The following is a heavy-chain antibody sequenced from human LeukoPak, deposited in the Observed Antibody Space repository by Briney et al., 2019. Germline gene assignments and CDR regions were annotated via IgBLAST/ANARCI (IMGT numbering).Heavy chain of an antibody. CDR3: ARVYYGAPYYYYGMDV. V-gene: IGHV3-7*04. CDR2: IKQDGSEK. Sequence: GGSPRLSCAASGFTFSSYWMSWVRQAPGKGLEWVANIKQDGSEKYYVDSVKGRFTISRDNAKNSLYLQMNSLRAEDTAVYYCARVYYGAPYYYYGMDVWGQGTTVTVSS. D-gene: IGHD3-3*01. CDR1: GFTFSSYW. J-gene: IGHJ6*02.